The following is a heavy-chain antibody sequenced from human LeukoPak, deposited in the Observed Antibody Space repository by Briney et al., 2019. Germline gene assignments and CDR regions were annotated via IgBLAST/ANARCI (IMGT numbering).Heavy chain of an antibody. J-gene: IGHJ4*02. CDR2: ISAYNGNT. D-gene: IGHD3-22*01. V-gene: IGHV1-18*01. CDR3: ARDYDPRGDY. Sequence: GASVKVSCKASGGTFSSYAISWVRQAPGQGLEWMGWISAYNGNTNYAQKLQGRVTMTTDTSTSTAYMELRSLRSDDTAVYYCARDYDPRGDYWGQGTLVTVSS. CDR1: GGTFSSYA.